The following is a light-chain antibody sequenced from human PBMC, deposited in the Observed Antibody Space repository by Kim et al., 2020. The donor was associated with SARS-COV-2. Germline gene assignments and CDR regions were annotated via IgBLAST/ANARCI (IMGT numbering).Light chain of an antibody. CDR1: SGHRSYT. J-gene: IGLJ3*02. V-gene: IGLV4-69*01. Sequence: QLVLTQSPSVSASLGASVKLTCTLSSGHRSYTIAWHQQQPEKGPRYLMKLTSDGSHSRGDGIPDRFSGSSSGAERYLIISSLQSEDEADYYCQTWGTGIRVFGGGTQLTVL. CDR2: LTSDGSH. CDR3: QTWGTGIRV.